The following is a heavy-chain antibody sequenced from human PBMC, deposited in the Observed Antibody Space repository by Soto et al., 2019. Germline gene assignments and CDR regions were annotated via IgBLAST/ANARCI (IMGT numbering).Heavy chain of an antibody. CDR2: ISSSSYI. CDR3: ARDSANYYDSSGAPGAFDI. D-gene: IGHD3-22*01. CDR1: GFTFSSYS. Sequence: GGSLRLSCAASGFTFSSYSMNWVRQAPGKGLEWVSSISSSSYIYYADSVKGRFTISRDNAKNSLYLQMNSLRAEDTAVYYCARDSANYYDSSGAPGAFDIWGQGTMVTVSS. V-gene: IGHV3-21*01. J-gene: IGHJ3*02.